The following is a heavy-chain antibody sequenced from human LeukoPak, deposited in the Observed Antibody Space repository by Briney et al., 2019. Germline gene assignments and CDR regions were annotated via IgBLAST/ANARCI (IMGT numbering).Heavy chain of an antibody. CDR2: TSSSGETT. CDR3: AKDRPNYYGTNGHYYRRDGDC. Sequence: GGSLRLSCVASGFTFSSYAMSWVRQAAGKGLEWVSSTSSSGETTYYADSVKGRFTISRDSSRNTLYLQMNSLRAEDTAVYYCAKDRPNYYGTNGHYYRRDGDCWGQGTLVTVSS. J-gene: IGHJ4*02. CDR1: GFTFSSYA. V-gene: IGHV3-23*01. D-gene: IGHD3-22*01.